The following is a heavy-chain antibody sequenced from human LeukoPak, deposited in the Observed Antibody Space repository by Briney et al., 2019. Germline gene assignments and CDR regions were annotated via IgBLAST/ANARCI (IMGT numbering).Heavy chain of an antibody. Sequence: ASVKLSCKASGYTFTNYGLSWVRQAPGQGLEWMGWISTFNGDTNYAPNLQDRVTMTTDTSTSTAYMELRSLRSDDTAVYFCARRMNSGSYYPSYYFDYWGQGTLVTVSS. D-gene: IGHD3-10*01. CDR1: GYTFTNYG. CDR3: ARRMNSGSYYPSYYFDY. J-gene: IGHJ4*02. V-gene: IGHV1-18*01. CDR2: ISTFNGDT.